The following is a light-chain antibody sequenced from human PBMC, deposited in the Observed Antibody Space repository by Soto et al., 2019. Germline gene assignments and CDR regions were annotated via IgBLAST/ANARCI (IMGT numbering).Light chain of an antibody. CDR1: SSNIGANYD. CDR3: QSYGTNTGV. J-gene: IGLJ2*01. Sequence: QSVLTQPPSVSGAPGQRVTITCTGSSSNIGANYDVHWYQHLPGAAPKLLIYANNIRPSGVPDRFSASRSGITASLAIAGLQAEDADNYFSQSYGTNTGVLGGGTKLTVL. V-gene: IGLV1-40*01. CDR2: ANN.